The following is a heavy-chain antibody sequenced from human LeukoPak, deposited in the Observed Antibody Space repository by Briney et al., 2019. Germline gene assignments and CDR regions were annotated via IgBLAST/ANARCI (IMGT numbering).Heavy chain of an antibody. CDR1: GGTFSSYA. V-gene: IGHV1-69*13. CDR2: IIPIFGTA. CDR3: ARRSLESGSYFLMGDPGPFDY. D-gene: IGHD1-26*01. J-gene: IGHJ4*02. Sequence: SVKVSCKASGGTFSSYAISWVRQAPGQGLEWMGGIIPIFGTANYAQKFQGRVTITADESTSTAYMELSSLRSEDTAVYYCARRSLESGSYFLMGDPGPFDYWGQGTLVTVSS.